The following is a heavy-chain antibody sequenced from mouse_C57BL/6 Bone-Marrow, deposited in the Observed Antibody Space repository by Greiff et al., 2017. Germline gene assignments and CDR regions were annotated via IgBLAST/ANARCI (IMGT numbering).Heavy chain of an antibody. Sequence: QVQLKQSGAELVRPGTSVKVSCKASGYAFTNYLIEWVKQRPGQGLEWIGVINPGSGGTNYNEKFKGKATLTADKSSSTAYMQLSSLTSEDSAVYFCARGDSNYGAWFAYWGQGTLVTVSA. J-gene: IGHJ3*01. D-gene: IGHD2-5*01. CDR1: GYAFTNYL. CDR3: ARGDSNYGAWFAY. V-gene: IGHV1-54*01. CDR2: INPGSGGT.